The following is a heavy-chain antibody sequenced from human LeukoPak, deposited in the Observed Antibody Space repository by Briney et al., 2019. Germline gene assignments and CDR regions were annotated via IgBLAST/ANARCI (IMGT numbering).Heavy chain of an antibody. D-gene: IGHD1-26*01. J-gene: IGHJ4*02. CDR3: AVWLGGVCY. CDR1: GFTFSDHD. Sequence: PGGSLRLSCAASGFTFSDHDMDWVRQAPGKGLEWLGRSKNKANNKAKTYTTEYAASVKGRFTISRDESQNSLFLQMNSLRTEDTAMYYCAVWLGGVCYWGQGTLVTVSS. V-gene: IGHV3-72*01. CDR2: SKNKANNKAKTYTT.